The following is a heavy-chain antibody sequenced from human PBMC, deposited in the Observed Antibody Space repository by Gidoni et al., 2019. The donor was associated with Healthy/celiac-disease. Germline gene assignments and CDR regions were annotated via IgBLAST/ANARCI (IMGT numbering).Heavy chain of an antibody. D-gene: IGHD1-26*01. CDR2: INWNGGST. CDR1: GLTFDAYG. CDR3: AKSYRLYYYYGMDV. J-gene: IGHJ6*02. Sequence: EVQLVESGGGVVRPGGSLRLSCAAAGLTFDAYGMSWVRQAPGKGLEWVSGINWNGGSTGYADSVKGRFTISRDNAKNSLYLQMNSLRAEDTALYHCAKSYRLYYYYGMDVWGQGTTVTVSS. V-gene: IGHV3-20*01.